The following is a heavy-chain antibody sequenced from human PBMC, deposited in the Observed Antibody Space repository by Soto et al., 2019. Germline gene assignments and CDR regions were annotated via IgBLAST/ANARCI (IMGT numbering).Heavy chain of an antibody. CDR3: ARDLGGSYVAFDI. J-gene: IGHJ3*02. CDR1: GFTFSSYS. CDR2: ISSSSSYI. D-gene: IGHD1-26*01. V-gene: IGHV3-21*01. Sequence: EVQLVESGGGLVKPGGSLRLSCAASGFTFSSYSMNWVRQAPGKGLEWVSSISSSSSYINYADSVKGRFTISRDNSKNSLYLQMNSLRAEDTAVYYCARDLGGSYVAFDIWGQGTMVTVSS.